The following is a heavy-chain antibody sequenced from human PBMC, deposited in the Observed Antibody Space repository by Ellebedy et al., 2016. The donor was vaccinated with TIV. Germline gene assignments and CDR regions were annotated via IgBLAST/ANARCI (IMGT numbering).Heavy chain of an antibody. D-gene: IGHD4-23*01. V-gene: IGHV4-59*01. J-gene: IGHJ4*02. Sequence: SETLSLTXTVSGDSISGYLWSWIRQPPDKGLEWIGHFYYTGSTNYNPSLKSRVTISGDTSKNQFSLELSSVTAADTAVYYCASWGDYGGNRHLDYWGQGTLLTVSS. CDR3: ASWGDYGGNRHLDY. CDR1: GDSISGYL. CDR2: FYYTGST.